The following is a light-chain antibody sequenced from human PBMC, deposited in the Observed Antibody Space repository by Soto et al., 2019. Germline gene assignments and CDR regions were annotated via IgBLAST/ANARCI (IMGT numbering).Light chain of an antibody. CDR2: LGS. Sequence: DIVMTQSPLSLPVTPGEPASISCRSSQSLLHSNGYNYLDWYLQKPGQSPQLVIYLGSNRASGVPDRLSGSGSGTDFTLKISRVEAEDVGVYYFMQALQPLTFGGGTKVEIK. CDR3: MQALQPLT. J-gene: IGKJ4*01. CDR1: QSLLHSNGYNY. V-gene: IGKV2-28*01.